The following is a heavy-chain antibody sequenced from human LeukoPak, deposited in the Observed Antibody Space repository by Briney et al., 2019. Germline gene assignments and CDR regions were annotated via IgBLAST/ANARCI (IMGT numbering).Heavy chain of an antibody. CDR3: ARETSDYGSGSYYNLDY. D-gene: IGHD3-10*01. V-gene: IGHV4-39*02. J-gene: IGHJ4*02. CDR1: GGSISSSIYY. Sequence: SETLSLTCTVSGGSISSSIYYCGWIRQPPGKGLEWIGSIYYSGSTYYNPSLKSRVTISVDTSKNQFSLKLSSVTAADTAVYYCARETSDYGSGSYYNLDYWGQRTLVTVSS. CDR2: IYYSGST.